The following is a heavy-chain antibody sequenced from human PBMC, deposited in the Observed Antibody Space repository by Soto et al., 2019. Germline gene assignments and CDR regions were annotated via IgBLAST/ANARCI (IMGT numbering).Heavy chain of an antibody. J-gene: IGHJ4*02. Sequence: ASVKVSCKASGYTFTSYDINWVRQATGQGLEWMGWMNPNSGNTGHAQKFQGRVTMTRNTSISTVYMELSSLRSEDTAVYYCTTDVWTGPATDYWGQGTLVTVSS. D-gene: IGHD2-2*01. V-gene: IGHV1-8*02. CDR1: GYTFTSYD. CDR2: MNPNSGNT. CDR3: TTDVWTGPATDY.